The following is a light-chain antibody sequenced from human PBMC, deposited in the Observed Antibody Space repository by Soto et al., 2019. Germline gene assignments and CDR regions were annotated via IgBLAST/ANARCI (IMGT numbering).Light chain of an antibody. CDR2: ATS. J-gene: IGKJ4*02. CDR3: QQSYTLPLT. CDR1: QVISRY. Sequence: DLQLTQSPSSLSAPVGDRVTITCRASQVISRYLYWYQHKPGVAPNLLIYATSSLQSWVSSRFSGSGSGTEYTLTISSLRPEDFGTYSCQQSYTLPLTFGGGTKGETK. V-gene: IGKV1-39*01.